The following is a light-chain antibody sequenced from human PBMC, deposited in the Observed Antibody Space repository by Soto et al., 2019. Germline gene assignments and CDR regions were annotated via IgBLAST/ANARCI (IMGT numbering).Light chain of an antibody. CDR3: QQYGSSPIT. J-gene: IGKJ5*01. CDR1: QNVINN. V-gene: IGKV3-15*01. CDR2: GAS. Sequence: EIVLTQSPGTLSLSRGQRATLCCRASQNVINNLAWYQQKPGQAPRLLIYGASTRATGIPARFSGSGSGTEFTLTISSLQSEDFAVYYCQQYGSSPITFGQGTRLEIK.